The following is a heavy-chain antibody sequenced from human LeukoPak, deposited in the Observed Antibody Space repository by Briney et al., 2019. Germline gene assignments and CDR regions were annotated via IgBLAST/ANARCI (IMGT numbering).Heavy chain of an antibody. Sequence: ASVKVSCKASGYTFTGYYMHWVRQAPGQGLERMGWINPNSGGTNYAQKFQGRVTMTRDTSISTAYMELSRLRSDDTAVYYCARAYYYDSSGYVYFQHWGQGTLVTVSS. CDR3: ARAYYYDSSGYVYFQH. J-gene: IGHJ1*01. V-gene: IGHV1-2*02. CDR1: GYTFTGYY. D-gene: IGHD3-22*01. CDR2: INPNSGGT.